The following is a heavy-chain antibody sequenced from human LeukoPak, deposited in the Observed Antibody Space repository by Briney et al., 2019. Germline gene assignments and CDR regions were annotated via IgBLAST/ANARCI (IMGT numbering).Heavy chain of an antibody. Sequence: PSETLSLTCTVSGGSISSYYWSWIRQPPGKGLEWIGYIYYSGSTNYNPSLKRRVTISVDTSKNQFSLKLSSVTAADTAVYYCAREPSHCSGGSCYSGSFDYWGQGTLVTVSS. CDR1: GGSISSYY. CDR3: AREPSHCSGGSCYSGSFDY. J-gene: IGHJ4*02. D-gene: IGHD2-15*01. V-gene: IGHV4-59*01. CDR2: IYYSGST.